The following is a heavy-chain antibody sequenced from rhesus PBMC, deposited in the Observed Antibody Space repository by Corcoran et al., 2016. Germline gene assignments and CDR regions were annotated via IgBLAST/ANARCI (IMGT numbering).Heavy chain of an antibody. CDR2: IRNKANGGTA. CDR1: GFIFSDYY. D-gene: IGHD2-15*01. CDR3: ARRGYCSSTYCSSFDY. Sequence: EVQLVESGGGLVQPGGSLRLSCAASGFIFSDYYMSWVRQAPGKGPECVGLIRNKANGGTAENAASVKGRFTSARDDSKSIARRQMNSLKTEDTAVYYCARRGYCSSTYCSSFDYWGQGLRVTVSS. V-gene: IGHV3S22*01. J-gene: IGHJ3*01.